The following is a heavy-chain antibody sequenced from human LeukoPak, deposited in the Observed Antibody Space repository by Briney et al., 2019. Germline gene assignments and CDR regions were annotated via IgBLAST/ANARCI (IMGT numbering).Heavy chain of an antibody. CDR2: IYSGGST. CDR1: GFTVSSNY. J-gene: IGHJ3*02. D-gene: IGHD3-22*01. V-gene: IGHV3-53*01. Sequence: PGGSLRLSCEASGFTVSSNYMNWVRQAPGKGLEWVSIIYSGGSTFYGDSVKGRFTISRDNSKNTLFLQMNSLRAEDTAVYYCVRTTYFYDSSGVYNVGAFNIWGQGTTVTVSS. CDR3: VRTTYFYDSSGVYNVGAFNI.